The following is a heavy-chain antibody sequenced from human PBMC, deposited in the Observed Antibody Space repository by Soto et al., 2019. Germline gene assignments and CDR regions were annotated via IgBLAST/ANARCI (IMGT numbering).Heavy chain of an antibody. CDR2: IFYIGIT. CDR3: ARDERVATAETHYYYYVMDV. V-gene: IGHV4-61*01. CDR1: GGSVSSGNCH. J-gene: IGHJ6*02. D-gene: IGHD5-12*01. Sequence: PSETLSLTCTVSGGSVSSGNCHWSWILQPPGNVLELIGDIFYIGITNYNPSLKSRFSISLDTSKNQFSLNLNSVTAADTAVYYCARDERVATAETHYYYYVMDVWGQGTTVTVSS.